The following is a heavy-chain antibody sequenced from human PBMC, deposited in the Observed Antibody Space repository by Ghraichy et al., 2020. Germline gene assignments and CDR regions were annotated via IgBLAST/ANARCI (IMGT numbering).Heavy chain of an antibody. J-gene: IGHJ4*02. CDR2: ISGRGVRK. D-gene: IGHD3-3*01. CDR3: AKDHYDSWSGGGY. Sequence: ISGRGVRKYYADSVKGRFTLSRDNSKNTLYLQMYSLRGEDTAVYYCAKDHYDSWSGGGYWCQGT. V-gene: IGHV3-23*01.